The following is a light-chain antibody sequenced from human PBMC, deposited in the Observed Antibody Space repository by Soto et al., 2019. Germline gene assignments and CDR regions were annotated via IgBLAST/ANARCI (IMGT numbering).Light chain of an antibody. CDR3: SSYTSSTAYV. CDR1: SSDVGGYNY. V-gene: IGLV2-14*01. J-gene: IGLJ1*01. CDR2: EVT. Sequence: QSVLTQPASVFGSPGQSITISCTGTSSDVGGYNYVSWYQLHPGKAPKLILYEVTNRPSGVSDRFSGSKSGNTASLTISGLQAEDEADYYCSSYTSSTAYVFGTGTKVTVL.